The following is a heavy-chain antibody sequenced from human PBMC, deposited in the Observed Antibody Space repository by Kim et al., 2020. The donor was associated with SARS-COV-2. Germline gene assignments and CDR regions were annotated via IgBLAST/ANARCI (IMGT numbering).Heavy chain of an antibody. V-gene: IGHV4-59*01. Sequence: SETLSLTCTVSGGSISSYYWSWIRQPPGKGLEWIGYIYYSGSTNYNPSLKSRVTISVDTSKNQFSLKLSSVTAADTAVYYCARVVFNPTALAIFDYWGQGTLVTVSS. J-gene: IGHJ4*02. CDR2: IYYSGST. CDR1: GGSISSYY. CDR3: ARVVFNPTALAIFDY. D-gene: IGHD5-18*01.